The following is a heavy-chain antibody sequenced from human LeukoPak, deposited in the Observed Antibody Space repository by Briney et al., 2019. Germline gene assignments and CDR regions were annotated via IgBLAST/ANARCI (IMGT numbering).Heavy chain of an antibody. J-gene: IGHJ4*02. CDR1: GVSISSYY. D-gene: IGHD3-9*01. CDR3: ARTLRYFDWCFDY. Sequence: SETLSLTCTVSGVSISSYYWSWIRQPPGKGLEWIAYIYYSGSTNYNPSLKSRVTISVDTSKNQYSLKLSSVTAADTAVYYCARTLRYFDWCFDYWGQGTLVTVSS. CDR2: IYYSGST. V-gene: IGHV4-59*01.